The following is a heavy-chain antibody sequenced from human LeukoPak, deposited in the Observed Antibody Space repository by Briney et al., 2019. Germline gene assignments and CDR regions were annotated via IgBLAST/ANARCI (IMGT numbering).Heavy chain of an antibody. Sequence: SETLSLTCTVSGGSVSGYYWSWIRQPPGKGLEWIGYIYDSGSTNYNPSLRSRLTISVDTSKNQFSLKLSSVTAADTAVYYCARGALTGPFYFDYWGQGTLVTVSS. V-gene: IGHV4-59*02. CDR3: ARGALTGPFYFDY. J-gene: IGHJ4*02. D-gene: IGHD3-9*01. CDR2: IYDSGST. CDR1: GGSVSGYY.